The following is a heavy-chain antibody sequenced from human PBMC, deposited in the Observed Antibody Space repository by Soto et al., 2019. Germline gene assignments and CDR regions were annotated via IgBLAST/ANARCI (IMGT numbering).Heavy chain of an antibody. CDR2: ISSSGTIK. V-gene: IGHV3-23*01. CDR1: GFTFSSYA. CDR3: AHAPVY. J-gene: IGHJ4*02. Sequence: GGSLRLSCAASGFTFSSYAMSWVRQAPGKGLEWVSTISSSGTIKDYADSVKGRFTISRDNSKNTLYLQMNSLRAEDTAVYYCAHAPVYWGQGTLVTVSS.